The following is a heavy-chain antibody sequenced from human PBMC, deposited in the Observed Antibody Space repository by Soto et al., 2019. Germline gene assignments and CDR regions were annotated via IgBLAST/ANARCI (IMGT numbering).Heavy chain of an antibody. J-gene: IGHJ6*02. CDR2: IYSGGST. V-gene: IGHV3-53*01. CDR3: AREIGVVAATQTTPYYYGMDV. D-gene: IGHD2-15*01. Sequence: AGGSLRLSCAASGFTVSSNYMSWVRQAPGKGLEWVSVIYSGGSTYYADSVKGRFTISRDNSKNTLYLQMNSLRAEDTAVYYCAREIGVVAATQTTPYYYGMDVWGQGTTVTVSS. CDR1: GFTVSSNY.